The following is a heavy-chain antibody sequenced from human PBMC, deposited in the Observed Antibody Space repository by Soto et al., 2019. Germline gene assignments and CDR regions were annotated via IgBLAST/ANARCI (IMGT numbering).Heavy chain of an antibody. J-gene: IGHJ4*02. V-gene: IGHV4-34*01. CDR3: ARGHELERQYFDY. Sequence: QVQLQQWGAGLLKPSETLSLTCAVYGGSFSGYYWSWIRQPPGKGLEWIGEINHSGSTNYNPSLKSRVTISVDTSKNQFSLKLSSVTAADTAVYYCARGHELERQYFDYWGQGTLVTVSS. D-gene: IGHD1-1*01. CDR2: INHSGST. CDR1: GGSFSGYY.